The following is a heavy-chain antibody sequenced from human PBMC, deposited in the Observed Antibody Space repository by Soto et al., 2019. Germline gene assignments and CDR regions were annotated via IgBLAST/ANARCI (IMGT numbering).Heavy chain of an antibody. CDR3: ASSVATIVGAYYYYGMDV. CDR2: IDPSDSYT. CDR1: GYSFTSYW. V-gene: IGHV5-10-1*01. Sequence: GESLEISCKGSGYSFTSYWISWVRQMPGKGLEWMGRIDPSDSYTNYSPSFQGHVTISADKSISTAYLQWSSLKASDTAMYYCASSVATIVGAYYYYGMDVWGQGTTVTVSS. D-gene: IGHD5-12*01. J-gene: IGHJ6*02.